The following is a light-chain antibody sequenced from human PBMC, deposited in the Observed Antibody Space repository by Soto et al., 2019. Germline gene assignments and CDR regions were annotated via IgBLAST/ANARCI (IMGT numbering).Light chain of an antibody. J-gene: IGKJ4*01. V-gene: IGKV1-39*01. CDR3: QQYSSYLIT. CDR1: QSISNH. Sequence: DIQMTQSPSSLSASVGDRVTITCRASQSISNHLNWYQQKPGKAPKLLIYAASSLQSGVPSRFSGSGSGTDFTLTISSLQPDDFATYHCQQYSSYLITFGGGTKVDIK. CDR2: AAS.